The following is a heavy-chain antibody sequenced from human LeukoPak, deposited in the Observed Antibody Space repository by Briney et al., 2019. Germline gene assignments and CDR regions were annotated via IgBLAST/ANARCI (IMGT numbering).Heavy chain of an antibody. V-gene: IGHV3-23*01. Sequence: GGSLRLSCAASGFTFSRYAVSWVRQAPGKGLEWDSAISGSGGGTYYADSVKGRFTISRDNSKNTLYLQMNSLSTEDTAVYYCAKTTTGYSSGRYPGWPVDYWGQGTLVTVSS. J-gene: IGHJ4*02. CDR1: GFTFSRYA. CDR2: ISGSGGGT. CDR3: AKTTTGYSSGRYPGWPVDY. D-gene: IGHD6-19*01.